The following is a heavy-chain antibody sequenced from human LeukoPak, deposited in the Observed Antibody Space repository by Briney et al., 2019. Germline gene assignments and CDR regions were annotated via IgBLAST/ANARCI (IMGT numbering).Heavy chain of an antibody. CDR1: GFTVSSNY. Sequence: PGGSLRLSCAASGFTVSSNYMSWVRQAPGKGLEWVSVIYSGGSTYYADSVKGRFTISRDNSKNTLYLQMNSLRAEDTAVYYCANLDYVWGSYRSRPAFDIWGQGTMVTVSS. V-gene: IGHV3-53*01. CDR2: IYSGGST. CDR3: ANLDYVWGSYRSRPAFDI. J-gene: IGHJ3*02. D-gene: IGHD3-16*02.